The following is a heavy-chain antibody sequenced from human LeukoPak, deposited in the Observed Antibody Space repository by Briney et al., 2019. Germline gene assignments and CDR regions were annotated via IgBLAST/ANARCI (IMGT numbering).Heavy chain of an antibody. J-gene: IGHJ4*02. D-gene: IGHD1-26*01. Sequence: SATPSLTRTVSGYSIRRAYYEGGSRQPPKKRLEWIWSISHSGSTSYNSSLKSRVTISRDTSKSQFSLNLRSVTAADTAAYYCARDLGGSYPRIDYWGQGTLVTVSS. CDR1: GYSIRRAYY. CDR3: ARDLGGSYPRIDY. V-gene: IGHV4-38-2*02. CDR2: ISHSGST.